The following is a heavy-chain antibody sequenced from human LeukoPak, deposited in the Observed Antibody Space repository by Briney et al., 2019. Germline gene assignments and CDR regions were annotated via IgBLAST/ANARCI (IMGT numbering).Heavy chain of an antibody. CDR1: GYTFTSYD. V-gene: IGHV1-8*01. CDR3: ARGLRRGPMVRGVKWYFDL. CDR2: MNPNSGNT. Sequence: ASVKVSCKASGYTFTSYDINWVRQATGQGLEWMGWMNPNSGNTGYAQKFQGRVTMTRNTSISTAYMELSSLRSEDTAVYYCARGLRRGPMVRGVKWYFDLWGRGTLVTVSS. J-gene: IGHJ2*01. D-gene: IGHD3-10*01.